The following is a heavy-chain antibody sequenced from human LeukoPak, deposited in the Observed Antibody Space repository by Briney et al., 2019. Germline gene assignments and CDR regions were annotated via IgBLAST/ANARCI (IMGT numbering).Heavy chain of an antibody. D-gene: IGHD4-23*01. CDR3: ARDAPTVVTPGDDY. CDR1: GGSISSSNW. Sequence: SETLSLTCAVSGGSISSSNWWSWVRQPPGKGLEWIGEIYHSGSTNYNPSLKSRVTISVDKSKNQFSLKLSSVTAADTAVYYCARDAPTVVTPGDDYWGQGTLVTVSS. J-gene: IGHJ4*02. V-gene: IGHV4-4*02. CDR2: IYHSGST.